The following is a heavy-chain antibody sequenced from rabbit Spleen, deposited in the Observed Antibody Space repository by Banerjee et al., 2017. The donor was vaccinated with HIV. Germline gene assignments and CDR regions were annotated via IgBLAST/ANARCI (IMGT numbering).Heavy chain of an antibody. V-gene: IGHV1S40*01. J-gene: IGHJ6*01. CDR3: ARDTSSSFSSYGMDL. D-gene: IGHD1-1*01. Sequence: QSLEESGGDLVKPGASLTLTCTTSGFSLTSNDYICWVRQAPGKGLEWIACIDAGGSGFTDHASWAKGRFSISKTSSTSVTLQRTSLTAADTATYFCARDTSSSFSSYGMDLWGPGTLVTVS. CDR2: IDAGGSGFT. CDR1: GFSLTSNDY.